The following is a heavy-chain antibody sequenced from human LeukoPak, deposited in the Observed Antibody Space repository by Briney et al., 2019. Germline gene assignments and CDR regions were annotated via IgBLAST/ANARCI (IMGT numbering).Heavy chain of an antibody. V-gene: IGHV4-34*01. J-gene: IGHJ4*02. Sequence: SEALSLTCAVYGGSFSGYYWSWIRQPPGKGLGWIGEINHSGSTNYNPSLKSRVTISVDTSKNQFSLKLSSVTAADTAVYYCARGRSNWGQGTLVTVSS. D-gene: IGHD2-15*01. CDR2: INHSGST. CDR3: ARGRSN. CDR1: GGSFSGYY.